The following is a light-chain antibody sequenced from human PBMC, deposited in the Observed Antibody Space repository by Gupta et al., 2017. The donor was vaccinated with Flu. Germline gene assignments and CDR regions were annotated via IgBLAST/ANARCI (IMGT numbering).Light chain of an antibody. CDR2: SDN. J-gene: IGLJ3*02. CDR3: AAWDDSLNGWV. V-gene: IGLV1-44*01. CDR1: SSNIGRNT. Sequence: QSLLTQPPSASGTPGQRVTISCSGASSNIGRNTVNWYQQLPGTAPKLLIYSDNQRPSGVPARFSGSKSGTSASLAISGLQSEDEADYYCAAWDDSLNGWVFGGGTKLIVL.